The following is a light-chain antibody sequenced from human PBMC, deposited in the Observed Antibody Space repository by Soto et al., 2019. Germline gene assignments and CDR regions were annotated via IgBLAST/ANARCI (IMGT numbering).Light chain of an antibody. CDR2: GAS. V-gene: IGKV3D-20*02. Sequence: EIVLTQSPGTLSLSPGERATLSCRASQSVSSSYLAWYQQKPGQAPRLLIYGASSRATGIPDRFSGSGSGTDFTLTISSLEPEDFAVYYCQQRSNWPRTFGQGTKVDI. J-gene: IGKJ1*01. CDR3: QQRSNWPRT. CDR1: QSVSSSY.